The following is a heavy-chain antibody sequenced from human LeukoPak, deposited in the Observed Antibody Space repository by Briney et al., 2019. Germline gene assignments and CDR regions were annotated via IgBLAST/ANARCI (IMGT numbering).Heavy chain of an antibody. J-gene: IGHJ6*03. V-gene: IGHV3-15*01. CDR1: GSTFSNAW. CDR3: TTDRRYSSGWYVDYYYYMDV. D-gene: IGHD6-19*01. CDR2: IKSKTDGGTT. Sequence: GGSLRLSCAASGSTFSNAWMSWVRQPPGKGLEWVGRIKSKTDGGTTDYAAPVKGRFTISRDDSKNTLYLQMNSLKTEDTAVYYCTTDRRYSSGWYVDYYYYMDVWGKGTTVTVSS.